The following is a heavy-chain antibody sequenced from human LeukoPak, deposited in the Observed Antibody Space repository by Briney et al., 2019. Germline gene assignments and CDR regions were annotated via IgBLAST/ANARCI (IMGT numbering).Heavy chain of an antibody. CDR2: ISSNGGNT. CDR1: RFTFSNYA. CDR3: ARDRHLELETYYDILTGYWEIDY. J-gene: IGHJ4*02. D-gene: IGHD3-9*01. Sequence: GGSLRLSCAASRFTFSNYAMHWVRQAPGKGLEHVSAISSNGGNTHYANSVKGRFTISRDNSKNTLYLQMNSLRAGDTAVYYCARDRHLELETYYDILTGYWEIDYWGQGTLVTVSS. V-gene: IGHV3-64*01.